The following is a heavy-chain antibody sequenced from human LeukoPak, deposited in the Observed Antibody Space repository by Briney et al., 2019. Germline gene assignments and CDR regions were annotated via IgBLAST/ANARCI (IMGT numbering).Heavy chain of an antibody. CDR2: ISGSGGST. CDR3: AKDKSTSKTDIVVVPAASDY. V-gene: IGHV3-23*01. J-gene: IGHJ4*02. Sequence: GGSLRLSCAASGFTFSSYSMSWVRQAPGKGLEWVSAISGSGGSTYYADSAKGRFTISRDNSKNTLYLQMNSLRAEDTAVYYCAKDKSTSKTDIVVVPAASDYWGQGTLVTVPS. CDR1: GFTFSSYS. D-gene: IGHD2-2*01.